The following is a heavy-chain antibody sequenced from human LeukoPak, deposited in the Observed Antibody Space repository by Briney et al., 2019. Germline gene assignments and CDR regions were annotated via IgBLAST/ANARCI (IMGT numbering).Heavy chain of an antibody. Sequence: PGGSLRLSCAASGFTVSSNYMSWVRQAPGKGLEWVSVIYSGGSTYYADSVKGRFTISRDNSKNTLYLQMNSLRAEDTAVYYCARNRAAAGTGWFDPWGQGTLVTVSS. J-gene: IGHJ5*02. V-gene: IGHV3-53*01. CDR1: GFTVSSNY. CDR3: ARNRAAAGTGWFDP. D-gene: IGHD6-13*01. CDR2: IYSGGST.